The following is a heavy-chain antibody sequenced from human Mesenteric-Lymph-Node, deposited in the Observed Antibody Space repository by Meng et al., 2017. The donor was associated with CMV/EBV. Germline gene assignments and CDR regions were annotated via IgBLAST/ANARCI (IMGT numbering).Heavy chain of an antibody. D-gene: IGHD4-17*01. CDR1: GFTFSSNW. CDR2: IKQDGGQI. CDR3: ARETTGLDY. Sequence: GGSLRLSCAASGFTFSSNWMSWVRQAPGKGPEWVADIKQDGGQIFYADSVQGRFTVSRDNSMNTLWLQMNSLRIDDTGVYYCARETTGLDYWGQGTLVTVSS. V-gene: IGHV3-7*01. J-gene: IGHJ4*02.